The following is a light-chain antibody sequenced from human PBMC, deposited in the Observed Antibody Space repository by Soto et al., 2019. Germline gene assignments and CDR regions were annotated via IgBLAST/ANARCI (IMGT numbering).Light chain of an antibody. V-gene: IGLV1-40*01. CDR3: QSYDSSLSASEV. Sequence: QSVLTQPPSVSGAPGQRVTISCTGSSSNIGAGYDVHWYQQLPGTAPKLLIYGNSNRPSGVPDRFSGSKSGTSASLANTGLQAEDEADYYCQSYDSSLSASEVFGGGTKLTVL. CDR1: SSNIGAGYD. J-gene: IGLJ3*02. CDR2: GNS.